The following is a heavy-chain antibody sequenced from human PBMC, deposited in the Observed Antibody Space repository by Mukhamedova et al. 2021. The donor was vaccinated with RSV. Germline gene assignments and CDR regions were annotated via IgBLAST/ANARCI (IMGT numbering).Heavy chain of an antibody. CDR3: ARDRGGPDY. CDR1: YY. D-gene: IGHD2-15*01. J-gene: IGHJ4*02. V-gene: IGHV4-39*07. CDR2: IDYSGNT. Sequence: YYWAWIRQPPGKGLEWIGGIDYSGNTYYNRSLKSRIIMSVDTSKNQFSLKLASVTSADTAVYYCARDRGGPDYWGQGRLVTVSS.